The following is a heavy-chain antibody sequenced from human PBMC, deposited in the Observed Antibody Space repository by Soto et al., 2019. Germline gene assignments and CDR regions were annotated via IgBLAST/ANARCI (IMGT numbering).Heavy chain of an antibody. CDR2: IYHSGST. CDR3: ARGPDGRDAFDI. V-gene: IGHV4-4*02. D-gene: IGHD2-8*01. Sequence: SETLSLTCAVSGGSINNNFWSWVRQPPGKGLEWIGEIYHSGSTNYNPSLKSRVTISVDKSKNQFSLKLSSVTAADTAVYYCARGPDGRDAFDIWGQGTMVTVSS. J-gene: IGHJ3*02. CDR1: GGSINNNFW.